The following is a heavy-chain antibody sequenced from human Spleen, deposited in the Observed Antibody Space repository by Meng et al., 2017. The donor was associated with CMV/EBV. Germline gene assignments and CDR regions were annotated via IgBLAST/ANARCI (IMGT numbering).Heavy chain of an antibody. CDR3: ARAHYYGSGSYPPYYYYGMDV. Sequence: GESLKISCAASGFTFSSHWMHWVRQAPGKGLVWVSRINSDGTSTSYADSVKGRFTISRDNAKNTLYLQMNSLRAEDTAVYYCARAHYYGSGSYPPYYYYGMDVWGQGTTVTVSS. CDR1: GFTFSSHW. CDR2: INSDGTST. D-gene: IGHD3-10*01. J-gene: IGHJ6*02. V-gene: IGHV3-74*01.